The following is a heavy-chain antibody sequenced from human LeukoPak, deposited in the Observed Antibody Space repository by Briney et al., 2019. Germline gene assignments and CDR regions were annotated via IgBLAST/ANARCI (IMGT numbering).Heavy chain of an antibody. CDR1: GDSISSDSSS. CDR2: FHYAGNT. CDR3: ARTYYDILTGPQGFDY. V-gene: IGHV4-39*01. J-gene: IGHJ4*02. Sequence: SETLSLTCSVSGDSISSDSSSWGWFRQPPGKGLEWIGSFHYAGNTYYSPSLKGRITISADTSKNQFSLKLTSVTAADTALYYCARTYYDILTGPQGFDYWGQGTLVTVSS. D-gene: IGHD3-9*01.